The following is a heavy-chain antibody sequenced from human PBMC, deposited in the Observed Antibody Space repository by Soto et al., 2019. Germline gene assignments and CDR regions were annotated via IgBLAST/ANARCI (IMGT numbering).Heavy chain of an antibody. V-gene: IGHV4-61*01. J-gene: IGHJ6*02. Sequence: QVQLQESGPGLVRPSETLSLTCTVSGGSVTTGSYNWSWIRRPPGKGLEWIGNIFFTGITHYNPSLNTRVTMSVDTSTNQFSLTVTSVTAADTAVYYCARDGHGMDVWGQGTTVTVSS. CDR3: ARDGHGMDV. CDR1: GGSVTTGSYN. CDR2: IFFTGIT.